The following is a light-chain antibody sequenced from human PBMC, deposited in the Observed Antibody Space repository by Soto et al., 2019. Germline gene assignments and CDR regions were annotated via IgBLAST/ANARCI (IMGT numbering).Light chain of an antibody. CDR2: GAT. CDR3: QQRHMWPIT. J-gene: IGKJ5*01. CDR1: STVDSIY. V-gene: IGKV3-20*01. Sequence: ETVLTQSPGTLSLSPGERASLSCRASSTVDSIYLAWYQQKPGQAPRLLIYGATNRATGIPDRFSGSGSGTDFTLTISRLEPEDFAVYYCQQRHMWPITFGQGTRLEIK.